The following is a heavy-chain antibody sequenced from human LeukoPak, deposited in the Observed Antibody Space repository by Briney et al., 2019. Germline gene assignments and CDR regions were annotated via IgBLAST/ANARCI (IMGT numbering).Heavy chain of an antibody. Sequence: KSSETLSLTCAVYGGSFSGYYWSWIRQPPGKGLEWIGEINHSGSTNYNPSLKSRVTISVDRSKNQFSLKLSSVTAADTAVYYCARGEGSGSYSPWGQGTLVTVSS. D-gene: IGHD3-10*01. J-gene: IGHJ5*02. CDR3: ARGEGSGSYSP. V-gene: IGHV4-34*01. CDR2: INHSGST. CDR1: GGSFSGYY.